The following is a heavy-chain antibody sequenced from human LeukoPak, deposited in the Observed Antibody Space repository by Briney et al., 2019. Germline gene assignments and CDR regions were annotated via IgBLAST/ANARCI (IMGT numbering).Heavy chain of an antibody. CDR3: ARSMVRGAPRTGMDV. V-gene: IGHV3-21*01. CDR2: ISSSSSYI. CDR1: GFTFSSYS. D-gene: IGHD3-10*01. J-gene: IGHJ6*03. Sequence: GGSLRLSCAASGFTFSSYSMNWVRQAPGKGLEWVSSISSSSSYIYYADSVKGRFTISRDNAKNSLYLQMNSLRAEDTAVYYCARSMVRGAPRTGMDVWGKGTTVTVSS.